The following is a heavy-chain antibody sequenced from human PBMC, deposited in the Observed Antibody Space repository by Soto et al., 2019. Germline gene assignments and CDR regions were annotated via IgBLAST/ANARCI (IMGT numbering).Heavy chain of an antibody. J-gene: IGHJ4*02. Sequence: SVRRSCEASGYECIRFGMHWVRQAPGKGLEWVAFISNDADYTHDEESVKGRFSISRDNSMNTLYLQMNNLRPEDTAVYSCARYAGERPAEDYFDLWGQGTPVTVSS. D-gene: IGHD3-16*01. CDR2: ISNDADYT. CDR3: ARYAGERPAEDYFDL. V-gene: IGHV3-30*03. CDR1: GYECIRFG.